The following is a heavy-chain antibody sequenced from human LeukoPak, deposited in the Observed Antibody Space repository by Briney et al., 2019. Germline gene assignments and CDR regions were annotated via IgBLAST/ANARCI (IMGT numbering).Heavy chain of an antibody. V-gene: IGHV3-23*01. CDR3: AKLTSGWYPVDY. D-gene: IGHD6-19*01. Sequence: GGSLRLSCAASGFTFSSYAMSWVRQAPGKGLEWVSAISGSGGSTYYADSVKGRFTISRDNSKNTLYLRMYSLRAEDTAVYYCAKLTSGWYPVDYWGQGTLVTVSS. CDR2: ISGSGGST. J-gene: IGHJ4*02. CDR1: GFTFSSYA.